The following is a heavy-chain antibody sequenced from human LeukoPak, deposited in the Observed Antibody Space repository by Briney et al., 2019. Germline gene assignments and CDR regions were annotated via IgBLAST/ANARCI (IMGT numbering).Heavy chain of an antibody. V-gene: IGHV4-39*07. CDR1: GGSISSSSYY. J-gene: IGHJ4*02. Sequence: SETLSLTCTVSGGSISSSSYYWGWIRQPPGEGLEWIGSIYYSGSTYYNPSLKSRVTISVDTSKNQFSLKLSSVTAADTAVYYCARKAGLGYCSGGSCYSFSGYSYGFDYWGQGTLVTVSS. CDR2: IYYSGST. CDR3: ARKAGLGYCSGGSCYSFSGYSYGFDY. D-gene: IGHD2-15*01.